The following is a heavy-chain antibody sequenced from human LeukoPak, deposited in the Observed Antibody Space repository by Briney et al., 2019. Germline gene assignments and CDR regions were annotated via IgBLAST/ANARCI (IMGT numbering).Heavy chain of an antibody. CDR1: GGTFSSYA. J-gene: IGHJ3*02. CDR3: ARARGAVTTKGDAFDI. Sequence: KVSCKASGGTFSSYAISWVRQAPGQGLEWMGRIIPILGIANYAQRFQGRVTITADKSTSTDYMELSSLRSEDTAVYYCARARGAVTTKGDAFDIWGQGTMVTVSS. CDR2: IIPILGIA. D-gene: IGHD4-17*01. V-gene: IGHV1-69*04.